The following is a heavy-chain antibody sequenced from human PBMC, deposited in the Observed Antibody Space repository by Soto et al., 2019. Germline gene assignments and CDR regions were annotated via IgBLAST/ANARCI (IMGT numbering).Heavy chain of an antibody. J-gene: IGHJ3*02. V-gene: IGHV3-15*01. CDR1: GFTFSNAW. Sequence: EVQLVESGGGLVKPGGSLRLSCAASGFTFSNAWMSWVRQAPGKGLEWVGRIKSKTDGGTTDYAAPVKGRFTISRDDSKNTLYLQMNSLKTEDTAVYYCTTFTIDGDPIERAFDIWGQGTMVTVSS. CDR2: IKSKTDGGTT. D-gene: IGHD4-17*01. CDR3: TTFTIDGDPIERAFDI.